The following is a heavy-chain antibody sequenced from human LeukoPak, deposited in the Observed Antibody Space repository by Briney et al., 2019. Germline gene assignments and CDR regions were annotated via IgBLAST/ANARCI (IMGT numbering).Heavy chain of an antibody. CDR1: GFTFSSYE. CDR2: ISSSGSTI. CDR3: ARVIYGDGNYYYYYMDV. Sequence: GGSLRLSCAASGFTFSSYEMNWVRQAPGKGLEWVSYISSSGSTIYYADSVKGRFTISRDNAKNSLYLQMNSLRAEDTALYYCARVIYGDGNYYYYYMDVWGKGTTVTVSS. V-gene: IGHV3-48*03. J-gene: IGHJ6*03. D-gene: IGHD4-17*01.